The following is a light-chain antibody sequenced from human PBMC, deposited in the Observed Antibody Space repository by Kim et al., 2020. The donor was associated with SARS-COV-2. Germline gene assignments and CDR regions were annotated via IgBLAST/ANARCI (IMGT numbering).Light chain of an antibody. CDR2: AAS. J-gene: IGKJ1*01. Sequence: SAYVGDRVTITCRASQNVRTYLTWYQQKPGKAPELLIYAASSLQSGVPSRFSGDGSGTEFTLTISSLQPEDFATYYCQQSYTIPTFGHGTKVDIK. V-gene: IGKV1-39*01. CDR3: QQSYTIPT. CDR1: QNVRTY.